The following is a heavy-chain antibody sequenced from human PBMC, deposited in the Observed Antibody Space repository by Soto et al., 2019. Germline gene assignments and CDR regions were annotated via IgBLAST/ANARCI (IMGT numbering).Heavy chain of an antibody. CDR1: GFTFSNYA. J-gene: IGHJ6*02. V-gene: IGHV3-23*01. Sequence: PGGSLRLSCTGSGFTFSNYAMNWVRQAPGKGLEWVSVISINGGSRYADSVKGRFTISRDNSKDTLYLQMNSLRAEDTALYYCAKGRSYYYYYGVDVWGQGTTVTVSS. CDR3: AKGRSYYYYYGVDV. CDR2: ISINGGS.